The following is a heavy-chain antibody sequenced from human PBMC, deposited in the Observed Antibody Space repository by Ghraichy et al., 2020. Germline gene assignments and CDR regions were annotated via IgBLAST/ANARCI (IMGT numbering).Heavy chain of an antibody. V-gene: IGHV4-61*01. CDR2: IYYSGST. Sequence: SETRSLTCTVSGGSVSSGSYYWSWIRQPPGKGLEWIGYIYYSGSTNYNPSLKSRVTISVDTSKNQFSLKLSSVTAADTAVYYCARDKKDDFWSGYLYGMDVWGQGTTVTVSS. CDR1: GGSVSSGSYY. CDR3: ARDKKDDFWSGYLYGMDV. J-gene: IGHJ6*02. D-gene: IGHD3-3*01.